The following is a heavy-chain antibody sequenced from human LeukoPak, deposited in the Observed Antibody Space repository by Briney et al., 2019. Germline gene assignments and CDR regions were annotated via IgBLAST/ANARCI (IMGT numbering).Heavy chain of an antibody. CDR3: ARVPKHSSSWYIDY. CDR1: GYTFTSYG. CDR2: ISAYNGNT. Sequence: ASVKVSCKASGYTFTSYGISWVRQAPGQGLEWMGWISAYNGNTNYAQKLQGRATMTTDTSTSTAYLELRSLRSDDTAVYYCARVPKHSSSWYIDYWGQGTLVTVSS. J-gene: IGHJ4*02. V-gene: IGHV1-18*01. D-gene: IGHD6-13*01.